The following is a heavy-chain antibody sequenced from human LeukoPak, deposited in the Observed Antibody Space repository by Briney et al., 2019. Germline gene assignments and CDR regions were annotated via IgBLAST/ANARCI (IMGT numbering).Heavy chain of an antibody. V-gene: IGHV4-39*07. D-gene: IGHD2-2*01. Sequence: SETLSLTCTVSGGSISSSSYYWGWIRQPPGKGLEWIGSIYYSGSTNHNPSLKSRVTISVDTSKNQFSLKLSSVTAADTAVYYCARSGYCSSTSCQIAGWFDPWGQGTLVTVSS. CDR2: IYYSGST. CDR1: GGSISSSSYY. J-gene: IGHJ5*02. CDR3: ARSGYCSSTSCQIAGWFDP.